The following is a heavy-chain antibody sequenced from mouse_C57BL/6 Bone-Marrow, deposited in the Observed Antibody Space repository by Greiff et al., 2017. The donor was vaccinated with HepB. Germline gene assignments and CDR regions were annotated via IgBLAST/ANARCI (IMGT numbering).Heavy chain of an antibody. CDR1: GYTFTSYW. J-gene: IGHJ3*01. Sequence: QVQLQQPGAELVKPGASVKLSCKASGYTFTSYWMQWVKQRPGQGLEWIGEIDPSDSYTNYNQKFKGKATLTVDTASSTAYMQLSSLTSEDSAVYYCAREGIGYYGSSLFAYWGQGTLVTVSA. V-gene: IGHV1-50*01. CDR3: AREGIGYYGSSLFAY. CDR2: IDPSDSYT. D-gene: IGHD1-1*01.